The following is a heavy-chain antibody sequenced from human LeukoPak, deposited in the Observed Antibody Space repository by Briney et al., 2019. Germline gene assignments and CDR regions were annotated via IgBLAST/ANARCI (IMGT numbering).Heavy chain of an antibody. CDR2: INTESGGT. V-gene: IGHV1-2*06. J-gene: IGHJ4*02. CDR1: GYTFSGYY. D-gene: IGHD5-18*01. CDR3: ARDLGYSYGNLGY. Sequence: ASVKVSCKASGYTFSGYYIHWVRQVPGQGPEWMGRINTESGGTNSAQRFQGRVTMTTDTSTSTAYMELTSLRSDDTAVYYCARDLGYSYGNLGYWGQGTLVTVSS.